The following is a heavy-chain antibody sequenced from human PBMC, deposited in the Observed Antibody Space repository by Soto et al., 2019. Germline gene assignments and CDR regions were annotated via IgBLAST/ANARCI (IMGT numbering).Heavy chain of an antibody. D-gene: IGHD3-10*01. CDR3: AREYGSGKNYYYYYYMDV. CDR2: INHSGST. V-gene: IGHV4-34*01. Sequence: PSETLSLTCAVYGGSFSGYYWSWIRQPPGKGLEWIGEINHSGSTNYNPSLKSRVTISVDTSKNQFSLKLSSVTAADTAVYYCAREYGSGKNYYYYYYMDVWGKGTTVTVSS. CDR1: GGSFSGYY. J-gene: IGHJ6*03.